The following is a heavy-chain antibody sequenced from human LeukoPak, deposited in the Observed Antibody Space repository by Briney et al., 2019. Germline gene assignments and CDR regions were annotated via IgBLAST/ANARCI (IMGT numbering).Heavy chain of an antibody. CDR3: AREGDYGDYRPIDY. D-gene: IGHD4-17*01. J-gene: IGHJ4*02. CDR2: IYYSGST. V-gene: IGHV4-39*07. CDR1: GGSISSSSYY. Sequence: SETLSLTCTVSGGSISSSSYYWGWIRQPPGKGLEWIGSIYYSGSTYYNPSLKSRVTISVDTSKNQFSLKLGSVTAADTAVYYCAREGDYGDYRPIDYWGQGTLVTVSS.